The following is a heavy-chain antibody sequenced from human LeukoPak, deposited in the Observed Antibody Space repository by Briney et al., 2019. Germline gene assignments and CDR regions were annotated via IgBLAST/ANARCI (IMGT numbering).Heavy chain of an antibody. CDR2: ISAYNGNT. D-gene: IGHD3-3*01. Sequence: ASVKVSCEASGYTFTSYGISWVRQAPGQGLEWMGWISAYNGNTNYAQKLQGRVTMTTDTSTSTVYMELRSLRSDDTAVYYCARGRYDFWSGYFGHWGQGTTVTVSS. CDR3: ARGRYDFWSGYFGH. CDR1: GYTFTSYG. J-gene: IGHJ6*02. V-gene: IGHV1-18*01.